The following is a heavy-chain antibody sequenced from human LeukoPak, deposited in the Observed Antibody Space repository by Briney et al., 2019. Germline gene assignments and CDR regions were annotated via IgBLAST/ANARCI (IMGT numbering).Heavy chain of an antibody. V-gene: IGHV4-34*01. CDR1: GGSFSGYY. J-gene: IGHJ4*02. D-gene: IGHD3-22*01. CDR2: INHSGST. CDR3: ARGVRAGYWVY. Sequence: PSETLSLTCAVYGGSFSGYYWSWIRQPPGKGLEWIGEINHSGSTNYNPSLKSRVTISVDTSKNQFSLKLSSVTAADTAVYYCARGVRAGYWVYWGQGTLVTVSS.